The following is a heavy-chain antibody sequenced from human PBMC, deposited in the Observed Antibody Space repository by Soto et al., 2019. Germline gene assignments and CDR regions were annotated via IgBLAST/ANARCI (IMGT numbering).Heavy chain of an antibody. D-gene: IGHD6-19*01. CDR1: GGSINTYY. J-gene: IGHJ4*02. Sequence: SETLSLTCTVSGGSINTYYWSWIRQPPGKGLEWIGYVDYSGNSDSSPSLKSRVTISIDTSKKQVSLKLNSVTAADTAVYYCARNWSSVAGRFHFDCWGQGIPVTVSS. CDR3: ARNWSSVAGRFHFDC. CDR2: VDYSGNS. V-gene: IGHV4-59*01.